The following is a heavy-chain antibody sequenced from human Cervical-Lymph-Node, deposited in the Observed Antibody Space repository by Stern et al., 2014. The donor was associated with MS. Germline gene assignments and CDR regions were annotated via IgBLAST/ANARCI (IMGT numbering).Heavy chain of an antibody. J-gene: IGHJ5*02. CDR3: AHSIYSDNSVYHGWFGP. CDR1: GFSLSTTGVG. CDR2: IYWDDDK. D-gene: IGHD3-22*01. V-gene: IGHV2-5*02. Sequence: QITLQESGPTLLKPTQTLTLTCTFSGFSLSTTGVGVGWIRQPPGEALEXLTLIYWDDDKRYSPSLRSRLTITKDTSKNQVVLTMANMDPVDTATYYCAHSIYSDNSVYHGWFGPWGQGTLVTVSS.